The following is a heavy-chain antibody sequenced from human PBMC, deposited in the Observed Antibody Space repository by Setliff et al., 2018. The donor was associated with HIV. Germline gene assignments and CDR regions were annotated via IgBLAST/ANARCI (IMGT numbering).Heavy chain of an antibody. Sequence: PSETLSLTCTVSGDSITGHYWNWIRQPPGKGLEWIGYIFYTGSTNYNPSLKSRVTISVDTSKKQFFLKLNSVTAADTAAYHCVRAYCSRTTCYDDYYYMDVWGKGSTVTVSS. V-gene: IGHV4-59*11. D-gene: IGHD2-2*01. CDR3: VRAYCSRTTCYDDYYYMDV. CDR1: GDSITGHY. CDR2: IFYTGST. J-gene: IGHJ6*03.